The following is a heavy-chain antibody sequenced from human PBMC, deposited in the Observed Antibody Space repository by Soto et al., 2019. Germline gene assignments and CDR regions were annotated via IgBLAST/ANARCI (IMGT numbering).Heavy chain of an antibody. Sequence: GGSLRLSCAASGFTFSSYSMNWVRQAPGKGLEWVSSISSSSSYIYYADSVKGRFTISRDNAKNSLYLQMNSLRAEDTAVYYCARDSAPRDIVVVVAANTSDYWGQGTLVTVSS. CDR1: GFTFSSYS. CDR3: ARDSAPRDIVVVVAANTSDY. J-gene: IGHJ4*02. V-gene: IGHV3-21*01. D-gene: IGHD2-15*01. CDR2: ISSSSSYI.